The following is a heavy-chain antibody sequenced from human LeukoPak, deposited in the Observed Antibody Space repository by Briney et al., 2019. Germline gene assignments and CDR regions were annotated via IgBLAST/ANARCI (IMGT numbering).Heavy chain of an antibody. CDR3: ARVEGYRFDP. D-gene: IGHD5-12*01. Sequence: SETLSLTCTVSGGSISSYYWSWIRQPPGKGLEWVGYIYYSGSTNYNPSLKSRVTISVDTSKNQFSLKLSSVTAADTAVYYCARVEGYRFDPWGQGTLVTVSS. CDR1: GGSISSYY. J-gene: IGHJ5*02. CDR2: IYYSGST. V-gene: IGHV4-59*01.